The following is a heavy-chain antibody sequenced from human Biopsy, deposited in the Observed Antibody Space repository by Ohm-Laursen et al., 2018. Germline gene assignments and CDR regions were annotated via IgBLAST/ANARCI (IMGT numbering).Heavy chain of an antibody. CDR2: NIPILGTG. J-gene: IGHJ1*01. Sequence: SSVKVSCKAPEGTFSNYGVNWVRQAPGQGLEWLGGNIPILGTGNYAHQFQDRVTVVADTSTSTATMERRSLRSDDTAVYYCATKLTGYFHHWGQGTLVIVSS. D-gene: IGHD3-9*01. CDR3: ATKLTGYFHH. CDR1: EGTFSNYG. V-gene: IGHV1-69*06.